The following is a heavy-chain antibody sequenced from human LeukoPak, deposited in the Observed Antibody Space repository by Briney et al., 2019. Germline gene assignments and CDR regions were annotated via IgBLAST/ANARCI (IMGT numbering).Heavy chain of an antibody. V-gene: IGHV3-23*01. Sequence: GGSLRLSCVASGFTLSNYAISWVRQAPGKGLEWVSAITSRGGRTYYADSVKGRFTISRDNSKNTVYLQMNSLRAADTAFYYCGRGGGTLWGQGTLVTVSS. J-gene: IGHJ4*02. CDR3: GRGGGTL. CDR2: ITSRGGRT. D-gene: IGHD3-16*01. CDR1: GFTLSNYA.